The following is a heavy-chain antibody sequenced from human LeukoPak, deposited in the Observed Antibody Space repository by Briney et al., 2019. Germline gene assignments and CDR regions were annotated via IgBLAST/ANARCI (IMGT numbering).Heavy chain of an antibody. Sequence: KPSETLSLTCTVSGRSISSSSYYWGWIRQPPGKGLEWIGSIYYSGSTYYNPSLKSRVTISVDTSKNQFSLKLSSVTAADTAVYYCARLRSLLWFGELNDWGQGTLVTVSS. D-gene: IGHD3-10*01. V-gene: IGHV4-39*01. CDR3: ARLRSLLWFGELND. CDR1: GRSISSSSYY. CDR2: IYYSGST. J-gene: IGHJ4*02.